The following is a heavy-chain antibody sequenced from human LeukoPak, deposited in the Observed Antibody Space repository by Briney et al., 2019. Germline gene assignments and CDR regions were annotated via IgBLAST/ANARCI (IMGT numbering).Heavy chain of an antibody. CDR2: IKSKTDGGTA. Sequence: GGSLRLSCAASGFTFTNAYMSWVRQAPGKGLEWVGRIKSKTDGGTADYAAPAKGRFTISKDDSKNTLYLQMNSLKIEDTAVYYCSAYYYGSGSYYDYWGQGTLVTVSS. CDR3: SAYYYGSGSYYDY. CDR1: GFTFTNAY. V-gene: IGHV3-15*01. D-gene: IGHD3-10*01. J-gene: IGHJ4*02.